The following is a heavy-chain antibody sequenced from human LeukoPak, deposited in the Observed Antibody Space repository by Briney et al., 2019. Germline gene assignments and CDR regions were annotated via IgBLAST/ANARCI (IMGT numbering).Heavy chain of an antibody. D-gene: IGHD2-8*02. CDR1: GFTFSTFA. CDR2: IFPSGGEI. V-gene: IGHV3-23*01. CDR3: ATYRQVLLPFES. Sequence: RGSLRLSCAASGFTFSTFAMIWVRQPPGKGLEWVSSIFPSGGEIHYADSVRGRFTISRDNSKSTLSLQMNSLRAEDTAIYYCATYRQVLLPFESWGQGTLVTVSS. J-gene: IGHJ4*02.